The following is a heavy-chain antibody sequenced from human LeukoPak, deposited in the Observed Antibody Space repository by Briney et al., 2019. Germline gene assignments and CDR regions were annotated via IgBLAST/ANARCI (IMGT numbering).Heavy chain of an antibody. CDR2: IRYDGSNK. CDR1: GFTFSSYG. CDR3: AKDGRGYYGFWGGYGGFDY. J-gene: IGHJ4*02. D-gene: IGHD3-3*01. V-gene: IGHV3-30*02. Sequence: GGSLRLSCAASGFTFSSYGMHWVRQAPGKGLEWVAFIRYDGSNKYYADSVKGRFTISRDNSKNTLYLQMNSLRAEDTAVYYCAKDGRGYYGFWGGYGGFDYWGQGTLVTVSS.